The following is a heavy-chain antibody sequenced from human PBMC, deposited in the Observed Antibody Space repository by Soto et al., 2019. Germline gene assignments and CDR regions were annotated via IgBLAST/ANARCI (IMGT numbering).Heavy chain of an antibody. CDR3: AKVMGAYVTQYYFDD. J-gene: IGHJ4*02. V-gene: IGHV3-23*01. CDR1: GFTFSRHA. Sequence: EVQLLESGGALVQPGGSLRLSCAASGFTFSRHAMSWVRQAPGKGLEWVSAITGSGGSTYYADSVKGRFTISRDNSKNTLYLQMNSLIAEDTAVYYCAKVMGAYVTQYYFDDWGQGTLVTVSS. CDR2: ITGSGGST. D-gene: IGHD2-21*02.